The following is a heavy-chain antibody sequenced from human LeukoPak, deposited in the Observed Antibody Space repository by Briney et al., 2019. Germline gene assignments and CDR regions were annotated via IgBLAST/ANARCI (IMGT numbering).Heavy chain of an antibody. D-gene: IGHD3-22*01. V-gene: IGHV4-34*01. CDR2: INHSGST. CDR3: ARWLDYYDSSGYWFDP. J-gene: IGHJ5*02. Sequence: SETLSLTCAVYGRSFSGYYWSWIRQPPGKGLEWIGEINHSGSTNYNPSLKSRVTISVDTSKNQFSLKLSPVTAADTAVYYCARWLDYYDSSGYWFDPWSQGTLVTVSS. CDR1: GRSFSGYY.